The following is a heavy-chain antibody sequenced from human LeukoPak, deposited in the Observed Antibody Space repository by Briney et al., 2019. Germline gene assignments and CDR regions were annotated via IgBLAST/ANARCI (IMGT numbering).Heavy chain of an antibody. V-gene: IGHV4-4*02. CDR3: ARHGRYYDILTGSGGAFDI. Sequence: SETLSLTCAVSGGSISSSNWWSWVRQPPGKGLEWIGEIYHSGSTNYNPSLKSRVTISVDTSKNQFSLKLSSVTAADTAVYYCARHGRYYDILTGSGGAFDIWGQGTMVTVSS. D-gene: IGHD3-9*01. J-gene: IGHJ3*02. CDR2: IYHSGST. CDR1: GGSISSSNW.